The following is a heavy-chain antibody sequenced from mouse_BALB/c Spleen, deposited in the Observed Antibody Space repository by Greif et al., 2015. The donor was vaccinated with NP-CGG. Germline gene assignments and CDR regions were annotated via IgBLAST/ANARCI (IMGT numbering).Heavy chain of an antibody. Sequence: QVQLQQPGPSLVQPSQSLSITCTASGFSFTSYGVHWVRQSPGKGLEWLGVIWRGGSTDYNAAFMSRLSITKDNSESQVFFKMNSLQADDTAIYYCAKRYDWYFDVWGAGTTVTVSS. D-gene: IGHD2-14*01. J-gene: IGHJ1*01. CDR1: GFSFTSYG. V-gene: IGHV2-5-1*01. CDR3: AKRYDWYFDV. CDR2: IWRGGST.